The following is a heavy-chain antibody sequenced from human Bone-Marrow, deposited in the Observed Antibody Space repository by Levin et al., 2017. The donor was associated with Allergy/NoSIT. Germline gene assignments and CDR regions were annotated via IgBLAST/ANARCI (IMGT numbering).Heavy chain of an antibody. D-gene: IGHD3-3*01. CDR2: INHSGST. J-gene: IGHJ3*02. Sequence: SETLSLTCAVYGGSFSGYYWSWIRQPPGKGLEWIGEINHSGSTNYNPSLKSRVTISVDTSKNQFSLKLSSVTAADTAVYYCARAFLGPGDAFDIWGQGTMVTVSS. CDR1: GGSFSGYY. CDR3: ARAFLGPGDAFDI. V-gene: IGHV4-34*01.